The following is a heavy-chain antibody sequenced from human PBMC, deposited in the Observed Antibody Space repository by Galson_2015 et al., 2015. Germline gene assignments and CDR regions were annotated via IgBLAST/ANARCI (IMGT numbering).Heavy chain of an antibody. V-gene: IGHV3-33*01. D-gene: IGHD4-17*01. CDR3: TSAMTTVTTSAFDI. CDR1: GFTFSSYG. Sequence: SLRLSCAASGFTFSSYGMHWVRQAPGKGLEWVAVIWYDGSNKYYADSVKGRFTISRDNSKNTLYLQMNSLRAEDTAVYYCTSAMTTVTTSAFDIWGQGTMFTASS. CDR2: IWYDGSNK. J-gene: IGHJ3*02.